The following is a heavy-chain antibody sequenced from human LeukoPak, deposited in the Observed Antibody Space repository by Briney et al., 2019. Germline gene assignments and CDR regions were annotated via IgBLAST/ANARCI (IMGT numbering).Heavy chain of an antibody. CDR3: ARAAKKVDDILTGYPFYY. D-gene: IGHD3-9*01. CDR1: GGTFSSYA. V-gene: IGHV1-69*13. J-gene: IGHJ4*02. CDR2: IIPIFGTA. Sequence: ASVKVSCKASGGTFSSYAISWVRQAPGQGLEWMGGIIPIFGTANYAQKFQGRVTITADESTSTAYMELSSLRSEDTAVYYCARAAKKVDDILTGYPFYYWGQGTLVTVSS.